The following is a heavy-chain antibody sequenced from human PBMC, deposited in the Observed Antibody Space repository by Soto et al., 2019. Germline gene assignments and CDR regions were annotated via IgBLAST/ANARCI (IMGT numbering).Heavy chain of an antibody. CDR3: AKDRYSSSAYYYYGMDA. J-gene: IGHJ6*02. CDR1: GFIFDDYA. V-gene: IGHV3-9*03. CDR2: ISGNSGSL. Sequence: EVQLVESGGGLVQPGRSLRLSCAASGFIFDDYAMHWVRQAPGKGLEWVSVISGNSGSLGYADSVKGRFTISRDNAKNSLYLQMNSLRAEDMALYYCAKDRYSSSAYYYYGMDAWGQGTTVTVSS. D-gene: IGHD6-6*01.